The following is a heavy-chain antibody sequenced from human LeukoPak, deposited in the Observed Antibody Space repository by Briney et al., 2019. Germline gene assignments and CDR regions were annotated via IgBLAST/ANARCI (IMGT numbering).Heavy chain of an antibody. D-gene: IGHD2-15*01. V-gene: IGHV1-18*01. Sequence: ASVKVSCKASGYTFTSYGISWVRQAPGQGLEWMGWINAYNGNTNYAQKLQGRVTMTTGTSTSTAYMELRSLRSDDTAVYYCARDYCSGGSCYLVLDPWGQGTLVTVSS. CDR2: INAYNGNT. CDR1: GYTFTSYG. CDR3: ARDYCSGGSCYLVLDP. J-gene: IGHJ5*02.